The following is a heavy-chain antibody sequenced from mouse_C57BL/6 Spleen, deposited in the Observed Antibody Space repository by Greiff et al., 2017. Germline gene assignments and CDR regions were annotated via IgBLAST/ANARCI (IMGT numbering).Heavy chain of an antibody. Sequence: VQLQQSVAELVRPGASVKLSCTASGFNTKNTYMHWVKQRPEQGLEWIGRIDPANGNTKYAPKFQGKATITADTSSNTAYLQLSSLTSEDTAIYYCAPYYYGSSYGAMDYWGQGTSVTVSS. D-gene: IGHD1-1*01. CDR3: APYYYGSSYGAMDY. CDR1: GFNTKNTY. CDR2: IDPANGNT. V-gene: IGHV14-3*01. J-gene: IGHJ4*01.